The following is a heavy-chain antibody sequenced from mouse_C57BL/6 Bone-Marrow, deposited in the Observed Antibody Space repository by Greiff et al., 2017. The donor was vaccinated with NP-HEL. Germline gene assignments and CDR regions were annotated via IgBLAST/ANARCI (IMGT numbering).Heavy chain of an antibody. V-gene: IGHV1-64*01. Sequence: QVQLQQPGAELVKPGASVKLSCKASGYTFTSYWMHWVKQRPGQGLEWIGMINPNSGSTNYNEKFKSKATLTVDKSSSTAYMQLSSLTSEDSAVYYCANKKNYSSHYYAMDYWGQGTSVTVSS. J-gene: IGHJ4*01. CDR3: ANKKNYSSHYYAMDY. CDR2: INPNSGST. D-gene: IGHD1-1*01. CDR1: GYTFTSYW.